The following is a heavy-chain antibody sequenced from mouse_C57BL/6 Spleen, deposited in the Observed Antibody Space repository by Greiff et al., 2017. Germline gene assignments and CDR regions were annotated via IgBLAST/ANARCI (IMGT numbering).Heavy chain of an antibody. CDR3: ARGGFFDY. CDR2: IYPSDSET. V-gene: IGHV1-61*01. Sequence: QVQLQQPGAELVRPGSSVKLSCTASGYTFTSYWMDWVKQRPGQGLEWIGYIYPSDSETHYNQKFKDKATLTVDKSSSTAYMQLSSLTSEDSAVYYCARGGFFDYWGQGTTLTVSS. J-gene: IGHJ2*01. CDR1: GYTFTSYW.